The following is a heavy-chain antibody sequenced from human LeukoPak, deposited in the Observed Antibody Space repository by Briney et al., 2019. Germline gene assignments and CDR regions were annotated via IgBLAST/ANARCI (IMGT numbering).Heavy chain of an antibody. D-gene: IGHD5-18*01. V-gene: IGHV3-48*01. Sequence: GGSLRLSCAASGFTSSSYSMNWVHQAPGKGLEWVSYISSSSSTIYYADSVKGRFTISRDNAKNSLYLQMNSLRAEDTAVYYCASYSYGPFDYWGQGTLVTVSS. CDR2: ISSSSSTI. J-gene: IGHJ4*02. CDR3: ASYSYGPFDY. CDR1: GFTSSSYS.